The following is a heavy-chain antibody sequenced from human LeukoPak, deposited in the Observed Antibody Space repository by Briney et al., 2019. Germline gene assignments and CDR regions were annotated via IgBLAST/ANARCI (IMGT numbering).Heavy chain of an antibody. CDR1: GDSVS. V-gene: IGHV6-1*01. J-gene: IGHJ5*02. CDR3: ARSLSATVGSWLDP. D-gene: IGHD1-26*01. CDR2: TYYRSNWYN. Sequence: SQTLSLTCAISGDSVSRNWIRQSPSRGLEWLGRTYYRSNWYNNYTVSVKSRITINADTSKNQFSLQLNSVTPEDTAVYYCARSLSATVGSWLDPWGQGTLVIVSS.